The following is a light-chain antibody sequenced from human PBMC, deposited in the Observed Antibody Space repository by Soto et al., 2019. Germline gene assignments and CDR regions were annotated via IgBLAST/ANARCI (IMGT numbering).Light chain of an antibody. J-gene: IGKJ4*01. V-gene: IGKV1-5*01. Sequence: DNQMSQSRSTLSASVGDRVPITCRASQSISSWLAWYQQEPGNPPRLLIYEESTLHSGVPSRFSGRKVGTQFILTIDSLQPEDFATYYCQQVKSYPRTFGGGTKVDI. CDR1: QSISSW. CDR3: QQVKSYPRT. CDR2: EES.